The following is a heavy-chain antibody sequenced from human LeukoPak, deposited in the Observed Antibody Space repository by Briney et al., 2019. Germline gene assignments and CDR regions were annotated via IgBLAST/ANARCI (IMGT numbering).Heavy chain of an antibody. Sequence: GGSLRLSCAASGFTFSSYAMHWVRQAPDKGLEWVAVISYDGSNKYYADSVKGRFTISRDNSKNTLYLQMNSLRAEDTAVYYCARDKSCSGGSCYYFDYWGQGTLVTVSS. J-gene: IGHJ4*02. CDR1: GFTFSSYA. CDR2: ISYDGSNK. CDR3: ARDKSCSGGSCYYFDY. V-gene: IGHV3-30-3*01. D-gene: IGHD2-15*01.